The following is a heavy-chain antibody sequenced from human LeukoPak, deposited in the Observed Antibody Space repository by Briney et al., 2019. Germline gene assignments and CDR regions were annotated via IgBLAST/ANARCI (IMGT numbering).Heavy chain of an antibody. D-gene: IGHD2-15*01. V-gene: IGHV4-31*03. CDR3: AREGRRGLRDYYFDY. J-gene: IGHJ4*02. CDR2: IYYSGST. Sequence: SETLSLTCTVSGGSISSGDYYWSWIRQHPGKGLEWNGYIYYSGSTYYNPSLKSRVTISVDTSKNQFSLKLSSVTAADTAVYYCAREGRRGLRDYYFDYWGQGTLVTVSS. CDR1: GGSISSGDYY.